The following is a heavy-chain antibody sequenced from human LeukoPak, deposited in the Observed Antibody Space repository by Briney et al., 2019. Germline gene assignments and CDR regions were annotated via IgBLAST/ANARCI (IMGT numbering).Heavy chain of an antibody. CDR1: GYTFTSYD. Sequence: ASVKVSCKASGYTFTSYDINWVRQATGQGLEWMGWISAYNGNTNYAQKLQGRVTMTTDTSTSTAYMELRSLRSDDTAVYYCARDRSPDYGGNSGSGYWGQGTPVTVSS. CDR2: ISAYNGNT. J-gene: IGHJ4*02. D-gene: IGHD4-23*01. V-gene: IGHV1-18*01. CDR3: ARDRSPDYGGNSGSGY.